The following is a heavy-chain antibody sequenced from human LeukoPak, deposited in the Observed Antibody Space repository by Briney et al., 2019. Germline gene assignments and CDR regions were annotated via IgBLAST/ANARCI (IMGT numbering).Heavy chain of an antibody. CDR3: ARLISMYSSGWYDY. CDR2: IGSSGSTI. CDR1: GFTFSDYY. Sequence: GGSLRLSCAASGFTFSDYYMSWIRQAPGKGLEWVSYIGSSGSTIYYADSVKGRFTISRDNAKNSLYLQMNSLRAEDTAVYYCARLISMYSSGWYDYWGQGTLVTVSS. V-gene: IGHV3-11*01. J-gene: IGHJ4*02. D-gene: IGHD6-19*01.